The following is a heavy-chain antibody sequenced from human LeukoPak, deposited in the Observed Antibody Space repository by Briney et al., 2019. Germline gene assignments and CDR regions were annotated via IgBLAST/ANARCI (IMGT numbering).Heavy chain of an antibody. Sequence: QSGGSLRLSCAASGFTFTNFAMSWVRHAPGKGLEWVSGISGSGGSTYYADSVKGRFTISRDNSKNTLYLQMNSLRAEDTAVYYCAKDRRLRVYLDSSGTPLGYWGQGTLVTVSS. D-gene: IGHD3-22*01. J-gene: IGHJ4*02. CDR1: GFTFTNFA. CDR2: ISGSGGST. CDR3: AKDRRLRVYLDSSGTPLGY. V-gene: IGHV3-23*01.